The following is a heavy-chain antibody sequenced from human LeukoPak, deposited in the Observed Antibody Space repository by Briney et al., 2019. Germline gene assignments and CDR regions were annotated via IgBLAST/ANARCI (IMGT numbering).Heavy chain of an antibody. CDR3: ARAPRLRYSSSWYYYYYYMDV. V-gene: IGHV4-34*01. CDR1: GGSFSGYY. Sequence: SETLSLTCAVYGGSFSGYYWSWIRQPPGKGLEWIGEINHSGSTNYNPSLKSRVTISVDTSKNQFSLKLSSVTAADTAVYYCARAPRLRYSSSWYYYYYYMDVWGKGTTVTVSS. CDR2: INHSGST. J-gene: IGHJ6*03. D-gene: IGHD6-13*01.